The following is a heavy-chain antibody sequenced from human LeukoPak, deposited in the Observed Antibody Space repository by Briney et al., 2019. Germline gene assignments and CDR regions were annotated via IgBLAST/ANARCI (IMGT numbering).Heavy chain of an antibody. V-gene: IGHV1-2*02. CDR1: GYTFTGYY. CDR2: INPNSGGT. Sequence: GASVKVSCKASGYTFTGYYMRWVRQAPGQGLEWMGWINPNSGGTNYAQKFQGRVTMTRDTSISTAYMELSRLRSDDTAVYYRARFLEWTVTRDYWGQGTLVTVSS. J-gene: IGHJ4*02. CDR3: ARFLEWTVTRDY. D-gene: IGHD4-17*01.